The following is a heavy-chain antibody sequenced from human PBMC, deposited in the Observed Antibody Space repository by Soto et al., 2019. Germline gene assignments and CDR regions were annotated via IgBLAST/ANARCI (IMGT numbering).Heavy chain of an antibody. D-gene: IGHD6-19*01. J-gene: IGHJ4*02. V-gene: IGHV3-30*18. CDR3: AKDFEWLAKILDY. CDR1: GFTFSTHA. CDR2: VIYDGSKE. Sequence: QVQLVESGGGAVQPGGSLRLSCVASGFTFSTHAMHWVRQAPGKGLEWVAVVIYDGSKEYYVDSVKGRFSISRDNSKNTLYLQMNSLRVEDTAVNYCAKDFEWLAKILDYWGQGTLVTVSS.